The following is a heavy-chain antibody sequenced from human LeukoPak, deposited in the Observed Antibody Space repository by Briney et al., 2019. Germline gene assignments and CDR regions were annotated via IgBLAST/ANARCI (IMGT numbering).Heavy chain of an antibody. D-gene: IGHD6-13*01. J-gene: IGHJ4*02. CDR2: ISGSGGRI. Sequence: GGTLRLSCAASGFTFSTYGMSWVRQAPGKGLEWVSSISGSGGRIYYADSVKGRFTISRDNSKNTLYLQMNSLRAEDTALYYCARDAVLRNIAAAGYFDYWGQGTLVTVSS. CDR1: GFTFSTYG. V-gene: IGHV3-23*01. CDR3: ARDAVLRNIAAAGYFDY.